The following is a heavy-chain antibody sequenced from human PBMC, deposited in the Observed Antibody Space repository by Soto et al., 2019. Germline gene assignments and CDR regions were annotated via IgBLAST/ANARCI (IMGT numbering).Heavy chain of an antibody. Sequence: QVQLQQWGAGLLKPSETLSLTCAVYGGSCIGYYWSWIRQPPGKGLEWIGEINHSGSTNYNPSLKSRVTISVDTSKNQFSLKLSSVTAADTAVYYCARSIVGATFDYWGQGTLVTVSS. V-gene: IGHV4-34*01. CDR1: GGSCIGYY. CDR3: ARSIVGATFDY. D-gene: IGHD1-26*01. J-gene: IGHJ4*02. CDR2: INHSGST.